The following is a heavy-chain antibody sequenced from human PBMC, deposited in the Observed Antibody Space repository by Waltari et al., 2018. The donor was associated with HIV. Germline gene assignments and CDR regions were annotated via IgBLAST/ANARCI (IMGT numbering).Heavy chain of an antibody. V-gene: IGHV3-9*01. CDR1: GFTFDDYP. CDR2: ISWNSGST. J-gene: IGHJ5*01. Sequence: EVQLVESGGGLVQPGRSLRLSCAASGFTFDDYPMHWVRQSPGKGRGWVSVISWNSGSTDEGDSVKGRFTISRDNAKNSLYLQMNSLTVEDTAFYYCAKGGSHLTIFEAWFDSWGQGTLVTVSS. D-gene: IGHD3-3*01. CDR3: AKGGSHLTIFEAWFDS.